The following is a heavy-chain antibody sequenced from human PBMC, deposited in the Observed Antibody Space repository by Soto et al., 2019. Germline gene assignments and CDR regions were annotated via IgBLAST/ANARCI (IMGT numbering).Heavy chain of an antibody. CDR2: ISGSGKST. V-gene: IGHV3-23*01. D-gene: IGHD3-22*01. J-gene: IGHJ4*02. CDR3: AKRSSVTMIVDVITGRSFDY. Sequence: QLLESGGGLVQPGGSLRLSCAVAGFTFSSYAMSWVRQAPGKGLEWISVISGSGKSTNYADSVKGRFTTSRDNSKNTLYLQMSGLRAEDAAIYYCAKRSSVTMIVDVITGRSFDYWGQGTLVTVSS. CDR1: GFTFSSYA.